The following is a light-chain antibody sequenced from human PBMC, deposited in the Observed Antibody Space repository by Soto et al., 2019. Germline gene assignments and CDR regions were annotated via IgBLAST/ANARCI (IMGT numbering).Light chain of an antibody. CDR1: QSISSW. CDR2: KAS. J-gene: IGKJ1*01. V-gene: IGKV1-5*03. Sequence: DIQMTQSPSTLSASVGDRVTITCRASQSISSWLAWYQQKPGKAPKLLIYKASSLESGVPSRLSGSGSGTEFTLTISSLQPDDFATYYCQQYDTYSWTFGKGTKVDIK. CDR3: QQYDTYSWT.